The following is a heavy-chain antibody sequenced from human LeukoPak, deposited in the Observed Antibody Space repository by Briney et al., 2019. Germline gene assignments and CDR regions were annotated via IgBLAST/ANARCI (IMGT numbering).Heavy chain of an antibody. J-gene: IGHJ4*02. CDR1: SGSISSSSYY. CDR2: IYYSGST. D-gene: IGHD3-3*01. Sequence: SETLSLTCTVSSGSISSSSYYWAWIRQPPGKGLECIGSIYYSGSTSYNPSLKSRVTISVDTSKNQFSLKLSSVTAADTAVYYCASLRERSYYARGFDYWGQGALVTVSS. CDR3: ASLRERSYYARGFDY. V-gene: IGHV4-39*01.